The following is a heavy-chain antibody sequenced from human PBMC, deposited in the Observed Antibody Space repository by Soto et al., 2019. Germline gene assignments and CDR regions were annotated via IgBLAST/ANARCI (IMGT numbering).Heavy chain of an antibody. CDR2: IDPSDSQT. CDR3: ARQIYDSDTGPDFQYYFDS. CDR1: GYSFAGYW. Sequence: GESLKISCKGSGYSFAGYWITWVRQKPGKGLEWMGRIDPSDSQTYYSPSFRGHVTISATKSITTVFLQWSSLRASDTAMYYCARQIYDSDTGPDFQYYFDSWGQGTPVTVSS. J-gene: IGHJ4*02. V-gene: IGHV5-10-1*01. D-gene: IGHD3-22*01.